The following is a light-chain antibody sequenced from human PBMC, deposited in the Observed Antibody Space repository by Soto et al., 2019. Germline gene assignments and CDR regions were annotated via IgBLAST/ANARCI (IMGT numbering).Light chain of an antibody. J-gene: IGLJ2*01. Sequence: QSALTRPRSVSGSPGQSVTISCTGSSSDVGGYNYVSWHQHHPGKAPKLIIYDVRKRPSGVPNRFSASKSGNTASLTISGLQAEDEADYFCCSYAGTYAVVFGGGTKLTVL. CDR2: DVR. CDR3: CSYAGTYAVV. CDR1: SSDVGGYNY. V-gene: IGLV2-11*01.